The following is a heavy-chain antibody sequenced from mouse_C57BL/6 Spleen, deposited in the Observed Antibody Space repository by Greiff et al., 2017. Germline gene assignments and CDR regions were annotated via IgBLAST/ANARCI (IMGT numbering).Heavy chain of an antibody. Sequence: VKLQESGAELARPGASVKLSCKASGYPFTSYGISWVKQRTGQGLEWIGEIYPRSGNTYYNEKFKGKATLTADKSSSTAYMELRSLTSEDSAVYCCAREGITTVVAEAMDYWGQGTSVTVSS. J-gene: IGHJ4*01. CDR2: IYPRSGNT. D-gene: IGHD1-1*01. CDR3: AREGITTVVAEAMDY. V-gene: IGHV1-81*01. CDR1: GYPFTSYG.